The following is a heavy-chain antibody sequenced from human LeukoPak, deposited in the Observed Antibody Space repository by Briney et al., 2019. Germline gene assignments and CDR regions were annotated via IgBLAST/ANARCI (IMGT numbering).Heavy chain of an antibody. J-gene: IGHJ5*02. V-gene: IGHV4-34*01. D-gene: IGHD6-19*01. CDR3: ARGFPRGWTGNNWLDP. Sequence: SETLSLTCAVYGGSFSGYYWSWIRQPPGKGLEWIGEINHSGSTNYNPSLKSRVTISVDTSKNQFSLKLSSVTAADTAVYYCARGFPRGWTGNNWLDPWGQGTLVTVSS. CDR1: GGSFSGYY. CDR2: INHSGST.